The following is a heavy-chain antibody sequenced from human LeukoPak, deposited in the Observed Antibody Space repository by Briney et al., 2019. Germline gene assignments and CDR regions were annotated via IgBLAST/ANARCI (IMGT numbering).Heavy chain of an antibody. CDR2: INPNSGGT. Sequence: ASVKVSCKASGYTFTGYYMHWVRPAPGQGLEWMGWINPNSGGTNYAQKFQGRVTMTRDTSISTAYMELSRLRSDDTAVYYCAMNSYSGSYQDYFDYWGQGTLVTVSS. V-gene: IGHV1-2*02. CDR3: AMNSYSGSYQDYFDY. CDR1: GYTFTGYY. J-gene: IGHJ4*02. D-gene: IGHD1-26*01.